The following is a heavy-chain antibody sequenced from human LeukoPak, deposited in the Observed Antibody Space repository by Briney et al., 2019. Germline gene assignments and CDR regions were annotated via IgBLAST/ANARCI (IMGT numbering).Heavy chain of an antibody. CDR2: ISFDGSNK. J-gene: IGHJ3*02. CDR1: GCPFISYG. D-gene: IGHD3-10*01. V-gene: IGHV3-30*18. Sequence: GGSLKPSFPPPGCPFISYGMHWVPQAPGKGREGVSVISFDGSNKYYADYVKGRFTIYRDNSKNTLYLQMNSLRAEDTAVYYCAKISGSGSYYTGASDAFDIWGQGTMVTVSS. CDR3: AKISGSGSYYTGASDAFDI.